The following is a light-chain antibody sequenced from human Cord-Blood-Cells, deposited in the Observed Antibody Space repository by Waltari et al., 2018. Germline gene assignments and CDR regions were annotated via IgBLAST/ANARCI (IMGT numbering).Light chain of an antibody. CDR2: DAS. V-gene: IGKV1-33*01. J-gene: IGKJ4*01. CDR1: QDISNY. Sequence: DIEITQSPSSLSAAVGDRVTITCQASQDISNYLNWYQQKPGKAPKLLIYDASNLETGVPSRFSGSGSGTDFTFTISSLQPEDIATYYCQQYDNLLTFGGGTKVEIK. CDR3: QQYDNLLT.